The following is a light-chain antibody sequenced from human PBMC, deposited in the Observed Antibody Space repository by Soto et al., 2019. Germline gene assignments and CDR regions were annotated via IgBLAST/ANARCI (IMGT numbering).Light chain of an antibody. J-gene: IGLJ3*02. Sequence: QAVVTQPPSASGSPGKSVTLSCTGTSSDVGGYNYVSWYQQYPGRAPKLMIYEITKRPSGIPDRFAGSKSGNTASLTVSGLQEEDDAYYYGSSYAGSNNFYVVFGGGTKLTVL. CDR1: SSDVGGYNY. V-gene: IGLV2-8*01. CDR2: EIT. CDR3: SSYAGSNNFYVV.